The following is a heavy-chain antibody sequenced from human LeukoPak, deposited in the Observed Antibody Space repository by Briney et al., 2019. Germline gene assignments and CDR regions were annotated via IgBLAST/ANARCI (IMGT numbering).Heavy chain of an antibody. CDR3: ATASRGGDSIY. J-gene: IGHJ4*02. D-gene: IGHD2-21*02. CDR2: VKTDGSEK. CDR1: GFTFSSSW. V-gene: IGHV3-7*05. Sequence: GGSLRLSCAASGFTFSSSWMSWVRQAPGKGLEWLTNVKTDGSEKFYVDSVKGRFTISRDNAKNSLYLQMNSLRAEDTALYYCATASRGGDSIYWGQGTLVTVSS.